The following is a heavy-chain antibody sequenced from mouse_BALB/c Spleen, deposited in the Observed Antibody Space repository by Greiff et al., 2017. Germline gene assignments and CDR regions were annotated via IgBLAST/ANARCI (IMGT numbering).Heavy chain of an antibody. CDR2: ISSCSSTI. Sequence: EVKLQESGGGLVQPGGSRKLSCAASGFTFSSFGMHWVRQAPEKGLEWVAYISSCSSTIYYADTVKGRFTISRDNPKNTLFLQMTSLRSEDTAMYYCARWVTRGDYAMDYWGQGTSVTVSS. CDR3: ARWVTRGDYAMDY. V-gene: IGHV5-17*02. CDR1: GFTFSSFG. D-gene: IGHD2-2*01. J-gene: IGHJ4*01.